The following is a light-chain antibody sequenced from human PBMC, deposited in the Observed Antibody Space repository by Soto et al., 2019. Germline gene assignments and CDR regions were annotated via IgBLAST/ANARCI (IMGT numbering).Light chain of an antibody. CDR1: QSVLYSSNNKNY. Sequence: DIVMTQSPDSLAVSLGERATINCKSSQSVLYSSNNKNYLAWYQQKPGQPPKLLIYWASTRESGVPDRFSGSGSGTDFTLTISSLQAEDVAVYYCQQYYSTPWTFGQWTKVVIK. CDR3: QQYYSTPWT. CDR2: WAS. V-gene: IGKV4-1*01. J-gene: IGKJ1*01.